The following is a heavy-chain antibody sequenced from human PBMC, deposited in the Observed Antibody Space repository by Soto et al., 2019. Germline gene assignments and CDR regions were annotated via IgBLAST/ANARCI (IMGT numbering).Heavy chain of an antibody. CDR2: IWYDGSNK. Sequence: PGGSLRLSCAASGFTFSSYGMHWVRQAPGKGLEWVAVIWYDGSNKYYADSVKGRFTISRDNSKNTLYLQMNSLRAEDTAVYYCARSPIVVVPAAIYYYYCMDVWGKGTTVTVSS. D-gene: IGHD2-2*01. V-gene: IGHV3-33*01. CDR3: ARSPIVVVPAAIYYYYCMDV. CDR1: GFTFSSYG. J-gene: IGHJ6*03.